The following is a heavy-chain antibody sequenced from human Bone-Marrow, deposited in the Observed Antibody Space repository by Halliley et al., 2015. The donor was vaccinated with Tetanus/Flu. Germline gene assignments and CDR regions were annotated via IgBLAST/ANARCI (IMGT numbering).Heavy chain of an antibody. J-gene: IGHJ5*02. V-gene: IGHV3-74*01. Sequence: GLEWGARIGGDGSSPSYADSVKGRFTISRDNAKNMVYLEMNSLRAEDTGVYYCARVERWFDPWGQGTLVTVSS. CDR3: ARVERWFDP. CDR2: IGGDGSSP.